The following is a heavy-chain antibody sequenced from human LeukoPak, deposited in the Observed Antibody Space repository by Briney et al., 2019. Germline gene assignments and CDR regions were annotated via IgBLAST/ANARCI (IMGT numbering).Heavy chain of an antibody. Sequence: ASVKVSCKASGYTFTGYYMHWVRQAPGQGLEWMGWINPNSGGTNYAQKFQGRVTMTRDTSISTAYMELSRLRSDDTAVYYCARPDSLLRLRAFDIWGQGTMVTVS. J-gene: IGHJ3*02. CDR3: ARPDSLLRLRAFDI. D-gene: IGHD2-15*01. V-gene: IGHV1-2*02. CDR1: GYTFTGYY. CDR2: INPNSGGT.